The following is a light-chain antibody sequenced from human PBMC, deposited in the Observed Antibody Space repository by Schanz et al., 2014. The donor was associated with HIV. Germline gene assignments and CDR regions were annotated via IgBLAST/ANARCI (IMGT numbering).Light chain of an antibody. J-gene: IGLJ3*02. CDR2: DVT. V-gene: IGLV2-14*03. CDR1: SNDIGAYNY. Sequence: QSALTQPASVSGSPGQSITLSCTGTSNDIGAYNYVSWYQQHPDKAPKLLIFDVTNRPSDISHRFSGSKSGNTASLTISGLQAEDEADYYCGSFTTTNTWVFGGGTKLTVL. CDR3: GSFTTTNTWV.